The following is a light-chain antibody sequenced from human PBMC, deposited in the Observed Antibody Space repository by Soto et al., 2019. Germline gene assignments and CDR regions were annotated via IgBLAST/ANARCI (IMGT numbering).Light chain of an antibody. J-gene: IGKJ1*01. V-gene: IGKV3-11*01. CDR1: QAVNTR. CDR2: LTS. CDR3: HQRQSWPRT. Sequence: IVLTQSPATLSAFPGDRVTLSCMASQAVNTRLAWYQHKPGQAPRLLIYLTSNRAAGVPSRFSDWGSETDFTLTITDVQPEDFAVYYCHQRQSWPRTFGQGTKVDIK.